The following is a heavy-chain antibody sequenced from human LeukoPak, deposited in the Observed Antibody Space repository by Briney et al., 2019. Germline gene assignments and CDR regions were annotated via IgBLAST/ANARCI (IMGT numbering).Heavy chain of an antibody. CDR2: IDKSGGTT. V-gene: IGHV3-11*04. CDR3: ARSSGWYHRGPDYYYYYMDV. D-gene: IGHD6-19*01. CDR1: GFTFSDSY. Sequence: GGSLRLSCAASGFTFSDSYMTWIRQAPGKGLEWVAFIDKSGGTTYYADSVKGRFTISRDNAKSSLYLEMNSLRAEDTAVYYCARSSGWYHRGPDYYYYYMDVWGKGTTVTVS. J-gene: IGHJ6*03.